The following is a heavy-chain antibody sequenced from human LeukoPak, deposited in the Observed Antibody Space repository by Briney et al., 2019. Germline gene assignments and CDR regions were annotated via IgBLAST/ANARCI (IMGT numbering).Heavy chain of an antibody. CDR1: GFTFSSYA. CDR3: AKXXDSGWYFRGMGYDY. CDR2: ISGSGGST. V-gene: IGHV3-23*01. D-gene: IGHD6-19*01. J-gene: IGHJ4*02. Sequence: GGSLRLSCAASGFTFSSYAMSWVRQAPGKGLEWVSAISGSGGSTYYADSVKGRFTISRDNSKNTLYLQMNSLRAEDTAVYYCAKXXDSGWYFRGMGYDYWGQGTLVTVSS.